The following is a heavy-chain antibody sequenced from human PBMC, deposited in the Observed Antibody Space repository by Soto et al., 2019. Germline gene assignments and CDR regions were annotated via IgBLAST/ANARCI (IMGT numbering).Heavy chain of an antibody. Sequence: GGSLRLSCVASGFTFSSYAMSWVRQAPGKGLEWVSSIVGSGGRTYYADSVQGRFTISRDNSKNTLYLQMNSLGAEDTAIFYCAKAPVPDYTAYGSCVFDLWGRGTLVTVSS. J-gene: IGHJ2*01. CDR1: GFTFSSYA. V-gene: IGHV3-23*01. D-gene: IGHD4-4*01. CDR3: AKAPVPDYTAYGSCVFDL. CDR2: IVGSGGRT.